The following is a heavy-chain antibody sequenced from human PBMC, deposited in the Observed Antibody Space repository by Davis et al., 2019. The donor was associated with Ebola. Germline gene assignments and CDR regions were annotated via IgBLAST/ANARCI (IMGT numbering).Heavy chain of an antibody. CDR2: IRSKAYGGTT. CDR3: TRPLVVGATTDY. V-gene: IGHV3-49*04. D-gene: IGHD1-26*01. CDR1: GFTFSNAW. Sequence: GESLKISCAASGFTFSNAWMSWVRQAPGKGLEWVGFIRSKAYGGTTEYAASVKGRFTISRDDSKSIAYPQMNSLKTEDTAVYYCTRPLVVGATTDYWGQGTLVTVSS. J-gene: IGHJ4*02.